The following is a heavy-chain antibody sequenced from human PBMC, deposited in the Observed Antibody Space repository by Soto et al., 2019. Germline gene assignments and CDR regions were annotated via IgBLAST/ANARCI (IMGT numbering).Heavy chain of an antibody. Sequence: SETLSLTCTVYGGSISSYFWSWVRRPPGKGLEGVGDIYYSGSTNYHPALKSRVTISVDTSKNQFSLKLSSVTAADTAVYYCASGSRYYYDSSGYYNYWGQGTLVTVSS. CDR2: IYYSGST. J-gene: IGHJ4*02. V-gene: IGHV4-59*01. D-gene: IGHD3-22*01. CDR1: GGSISSYF. CDR3: ASGSRYYYDSSGYYNY.